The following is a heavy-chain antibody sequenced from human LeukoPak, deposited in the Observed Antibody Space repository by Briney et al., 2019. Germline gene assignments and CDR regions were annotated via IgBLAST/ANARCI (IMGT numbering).Heavy chain of an antibody. V-gene: IGHV3-30*18. Sequence: QPGGSLRLSCAASGFTFSSYGMHWVRQAPGKGLEWVAVISYDGSNKYYADSVKGRFTISRDNSKNTLYLQMNSLRAEDTAVYYCAKSDYYGSGSYYTYYFDYWGQGTLVTVSS. D-gene: IGHD3-10*01. CDR2: ISYDGSNK. J-gene: IGHJ4*02. CDR3: AKSDYYGSGSYYTYYFDY. CDR1: GFTFSSYG.